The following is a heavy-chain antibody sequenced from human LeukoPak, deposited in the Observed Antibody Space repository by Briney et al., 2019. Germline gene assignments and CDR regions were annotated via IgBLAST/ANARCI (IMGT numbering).Heavy chain of an antibody. V-gene: IGHV4-34*01. CDR1: GGSFSGYY. CDR3: ARDRNVYGSGSAPYYFDY. Sequence: PSETLSLTRAVYGGSFSGYYWSWIRQPPGKGLEWIGEINHSGSTNYNPSLKSRVTISVDTSKNQFSLKLSSVTAADTAVYYCARDRNVYGSGSAPYYFDYWGQGTLVTVSS. CDR2: INHSGST. D-gene: IGHD3-10*01. J-gene: IGHJ4*02.